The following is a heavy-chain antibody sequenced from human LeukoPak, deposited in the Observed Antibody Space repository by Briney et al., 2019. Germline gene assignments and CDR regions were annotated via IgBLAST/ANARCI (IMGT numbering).Heavy chain of an antibody. CDR3: ARSPYSSGWDYFDY. CDR2: IWYDGSNK. D-gene: IGHD6-19*01. Sequence: PGGSLRLSCAASGFTFSNYGMHWVRQAPGKGLEWVAVIWYDGSNKYYADSAKGRFTISRDNSKNTLYLQMNSLRADDTAVYYCARSPYSSGWDYFDYWGQGTLVTVSS. CDR1: GFTFSNYG. J-gene: IGHJ4*02. V-gene: IGHV3-33*01.